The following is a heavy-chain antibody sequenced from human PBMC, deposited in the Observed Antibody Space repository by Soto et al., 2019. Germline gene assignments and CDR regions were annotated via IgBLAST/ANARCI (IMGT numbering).Heavy chain of an antibody. CDR3: SRERLELRGGPDCLDP. Sequence: SETLSLTCAVSGYSISSTYYWGWIRQPPGKGLEWIGSIYHSGYTYFNSSLQSRVTISVDTSKNQFFLHLRSVTAADTAVYYFSRERLELRGGPDCLDPWRQGTLVTVSS. J-gene: IGHJ5*02. CDR1: GYSISSTYY. D-gene: IGHD1-7*01. V-gene: IGHV4-38-2*01. CDR2: IYHSGYT.